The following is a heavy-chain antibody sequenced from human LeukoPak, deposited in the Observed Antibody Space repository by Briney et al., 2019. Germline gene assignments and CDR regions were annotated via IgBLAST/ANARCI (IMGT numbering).Heavy chain of an antibody. CDR3: ARDLAQYYYYYYYMDV. D-gene: IGHD3-3*02. V-gene: IGHV3-23*01. CDR2: ISGSDGTT. Sequence: GGSLRLSCAGSGFTFSSYVMNWVRQAPGKGLEWVSSISGSDGTTYYADSVKGRFTISRDNSKNTLYLQMNSLRAEDTAVYYCARDLAQYYYYYYYMDVWGKGPRSPSP. CDR1: GFTFSSYV. J-gene: IGHJ6*03.